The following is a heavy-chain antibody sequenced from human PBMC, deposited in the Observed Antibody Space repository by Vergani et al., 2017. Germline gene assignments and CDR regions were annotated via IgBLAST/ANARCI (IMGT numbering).Heavy chain of an antibody. Sequence: QLQLQESGPGLVKPSETLSLTCTVSGGSISSGSYYWSWIRQPAGKGLEWIGRIYTSGSTNYNPALKSRVTISVDTSKNQFSLKLSSVTAADTAVYYCARAGWLHAFDYWGQGTLVTVSS. J-gene: IGHJ4*02. D-gene: IGHD5-24*01. V-gene: IGHV4-61*02. CDR1: GGSISSGSYY. CDR2: IYTSGST. CDR3: ARAGWLHAFDY.